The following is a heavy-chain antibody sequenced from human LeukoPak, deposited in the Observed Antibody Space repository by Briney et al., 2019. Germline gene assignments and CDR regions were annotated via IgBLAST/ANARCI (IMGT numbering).Heavy chain of an antibody. D-gene: IGHD4-11*01. CDR2: IIPIFGTA. Sequence: SVKVSCKASGGTFSSYAISWVRQAPGQGLEWMGGIIPIFGTADYAQKFQGRVTITADESTSTAYMELSSLRSEDTAVYYCARPAYSRFPYYFDYWGQGTLVTVSS. CDR3: ARPAYSRFPYYFDY. J-gene: IGHJ4*02. V-gene: IGHV1-69*13. CDR1: GGTFSSYA.